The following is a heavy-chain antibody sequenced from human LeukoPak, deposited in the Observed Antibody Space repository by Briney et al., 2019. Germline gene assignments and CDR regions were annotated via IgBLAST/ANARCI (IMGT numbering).Heavy chain of an antibody. J-gene: IGHJ3*02. CDR1: GFTFSSYA. Sequence: GGSLRLSCAASGFTFSSYAMSWVRQAPGKGLEWVSAISGSGGSTYYADSVKGRFTISRDNAKNSLYLQMNSLRAEDTAVYYCASSSGWRMRAFDIWGQGTMVTVSS. CDR3: ASSSGWRMRAFDI. V-gene: IGHV3-23*01. D-gene: IGHD6-19*01. CDR2: ISGSGGST.